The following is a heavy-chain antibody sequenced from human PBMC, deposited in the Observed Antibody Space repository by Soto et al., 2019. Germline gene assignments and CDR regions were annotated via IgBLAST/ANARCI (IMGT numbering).Heavy chain of an antibody. Sequence: SETLSLTCAVYGGSFSGYYWSWIRQPPGKGLEWIGEINHSGSTNYNPSLKSRVTISVDTSKNQFSLKLSSVTAADTAVYYCARAYSSSSNWFDPWGQGTLVTVSS. J-gene: IGHJ5*02. V-gene: IGHV4-34*01. CDR3: ARAYSSSSNWFDP. CDR1: GGSFSGYY. D-gene: IGHD6-13*01. CDR2: INHSGST.